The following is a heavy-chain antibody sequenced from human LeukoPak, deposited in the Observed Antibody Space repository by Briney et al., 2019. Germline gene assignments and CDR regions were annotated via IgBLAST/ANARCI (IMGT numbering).Heavy chain of an antibody. CDR1: GFTFSNYW. CDR2: IYLDGSRA. J-gene: IGHJ6*04. D-gene: IGHD3-10*02. Sequence: GGSLRLSCAVSGFTFSNYWMSWARQSPGKGLEWVANIYLDGSRAYYVDSVKGRFTISRDNAKNSLFLQMNSLRAEDTAVYYCAELGITMIGGVWGKGTTVTISS. V-gene: IGHV3-7*01. CDR3: AELGITMIGGV.